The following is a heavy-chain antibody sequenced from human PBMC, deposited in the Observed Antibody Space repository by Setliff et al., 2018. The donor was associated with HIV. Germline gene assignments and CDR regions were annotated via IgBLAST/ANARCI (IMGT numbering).Heavy chain of an antibody. D-gene: IGHD6-13*01. CDR1: GDSISSFY. V-gene: IGHV4-59*01. J-gene: IGHJ3*02. Sequence: SETLSLTCTVSGDSISSFYWSWIRQAPGKGLEWIGYIYYSGSTTYNPSLKSRVTISVDTSKNQFSLKLSSVTAADTAMYYCAREDGVFAFDIWGQGTMVTV. CDR3: AREDGVFAFDI. CDR2: IYYSGST.